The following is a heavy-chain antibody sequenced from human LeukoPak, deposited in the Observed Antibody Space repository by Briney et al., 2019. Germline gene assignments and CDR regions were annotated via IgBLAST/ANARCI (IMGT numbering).Heavy chain of an antibody. J-gene: IGHJ4*02. CDR2: ISSSSSYI. CDR3: VRGPYSSSWGFFDY. V-gene: IGHV3-21*01. D-gene: IGHD6-6*01. Sequence: PGGSLRLSCAAPGFTFSSYSMNWVRQAPGKGLEWVSSISSSSSYIYYADSVKGRFTISRDNAKNSLYLQMNSLRAEDTAVYYCVRGPYSSSWGFFDYWGQGTLVTVSS. CDR1: GFTFSSYS.